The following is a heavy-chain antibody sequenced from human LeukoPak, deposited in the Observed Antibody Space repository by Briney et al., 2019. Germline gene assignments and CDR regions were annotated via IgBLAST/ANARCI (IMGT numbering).Heavy chain of an antibody. CDR2: IKEDGSEK. Sequence: PGGSLRLSCAASGLTFSGYDMHWFRQAPGKGLEWVANIKEDGSEKYYVDSVKGRFTISRDNAKNSLSLQMNSLRAEDTAVYYCARDIGVVGALDYWGQGTLVTVSS. D-gene: IGHD1-26*01. CDR3: ARDIGVVGALDY. CDR1: GLTFSGYD. J-gene: IGHJ4*02. V-gene: IGHV3-7*01.